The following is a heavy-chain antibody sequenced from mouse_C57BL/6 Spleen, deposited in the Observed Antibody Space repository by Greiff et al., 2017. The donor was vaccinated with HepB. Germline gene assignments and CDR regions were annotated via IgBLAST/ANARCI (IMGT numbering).Heavy chain of an antibody. CDR1: GYAFSSYW. J-gene: IGHJ3*01. V-gene: IGHV1-80*01. Sequence: QVHVKQSGAELVKPGASVKISCKASGYAFSSYWMNWVKQRPGKGLEWIGQIYPGDGDTNYNGKFKGKATLTADKSSSTAYMQLSSLTSEDSAVYFCARGYYDYDDAYWGQGTLVTVSA. CDR2: IYPGDGDT. CDR3: ARGYYDYDDAY. D-gene: IGHD2-4*01.